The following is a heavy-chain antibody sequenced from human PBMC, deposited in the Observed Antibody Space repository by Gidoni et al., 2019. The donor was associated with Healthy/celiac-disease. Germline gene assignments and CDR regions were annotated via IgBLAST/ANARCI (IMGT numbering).Heavy chain of an antibody. D-gene: IGHD6-19*01. Sequence: QVQLVESGGGVVQPGRSLRLSCAASGFTFSSYGMHWVRQAPGKGLEWVAVIWYDGSNKYYADSVKGRFTISRDNSKNTLYLQMNSLRAEDTAVYYCARDREQWLVQNWFDPWGQGTLVTVSS. V-gene: IGHV3-33*01. CDR2: IWYDGSNK. CDR3: ARDREQWLVQNWFDP. J-gene: IGHJ5*02. CDR1: GFTFSSYG.